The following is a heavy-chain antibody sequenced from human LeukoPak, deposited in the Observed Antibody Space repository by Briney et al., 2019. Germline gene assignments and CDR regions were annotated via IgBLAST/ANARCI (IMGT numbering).Heavy chain of an antibody. CDR2: IYYSGSS. Sequence: SETLSLTCTVSGGSISSYYWSWIRQPPGKGLEWIGYIYYSGSSNYNPSLKSRVTISVDTSKNQFSLKLSSVTAADTAVYYCARAGYGDLGNWFDPWGQGTLVTASS. CDR3: ARAGYGDLGNWFDP. J-gene: IGHJ5*02. V-gene: IGHV4-59*01. D-gene: IGHD4-17*01. CDR1: GGSISSYY.